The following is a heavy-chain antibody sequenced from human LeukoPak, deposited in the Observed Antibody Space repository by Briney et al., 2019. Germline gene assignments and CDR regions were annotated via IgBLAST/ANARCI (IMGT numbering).Heavy chain of an antibody. Sequence: SVTVSCKASGGTFSSYAISWVRQAPGQGLEWMGGIIPIFGTANYAQKFQGRVTITADESTSTAYMELSSLRSEDTAVYYCAIPLQSYDFWSGYLDYWGQGTLVTVSS. D-gene: IGHD3-3*01. J-gene: IGHJ4*02. CDR2: IIPIFGTA. CDR1: GGTFSSYA. V-gene: IGHV1-69*13. CDR3: AIPLQSYDFWSGYLDY.